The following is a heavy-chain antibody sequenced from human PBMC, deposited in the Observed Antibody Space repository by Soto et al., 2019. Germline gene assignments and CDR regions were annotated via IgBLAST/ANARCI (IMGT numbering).Heavy chain of an antibody. CDR2: IKQDGSEK. CDR1: GFTFSSYW. CDR3: ARGGSSGKDYYYGMDV. J-gene: IGHJ6*02. V-gene: IGHV3-7*05. D-gene: IGHD6-19*01. Sequence: GGSLRLSCAASGFTFSSYWMSWVRQAPGKGLEWVANIKQDGSEKYYVDSVKGRFTISRDNAKNSLYLQMNSLRAEDTAVYYCARGGSSGKDYYYGMDVWGQGTTVTAP.